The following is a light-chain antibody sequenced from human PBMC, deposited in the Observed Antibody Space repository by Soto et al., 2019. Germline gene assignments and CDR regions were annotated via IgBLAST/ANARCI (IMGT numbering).Light chain of an antibody. V-gene: IGKV3-20*01. CDR1: QSVIRSH. CDR3: HHYGT. J-gene: IGKJ1*01. CDR2: GAS. Sequence: EIGLTQATGTLALARGDRATRSCRASQSVIRSHIRSYQQKAGQAPRLLMSGASIRAGGVRGRLSGRGSGTEFTLTISILEPEDFAVYYCHHYGTCGQGTQVDIK.